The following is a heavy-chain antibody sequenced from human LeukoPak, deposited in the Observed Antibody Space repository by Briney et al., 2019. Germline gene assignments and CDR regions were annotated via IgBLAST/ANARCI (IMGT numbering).Heavy chain of an antibody. J-gene: IGHJ6*02. CDR3: AHQYQLLGSYCYYGMDV. CDR1: GFTFSSYG. CDR2: IRYDGSNK. D-gene: IGHD2-2*01. Sequence: PGGSLRLSCAASGFTFSSYGMHWVRQAPGKGLEWVAFIRYDGSNKYYADSVKGRFTISRDNSKNTLYLQMNSLRAEDTAVYYCAHQYQLLGSYCYYGMDVWGQGTTVTVSS. V-gene: IGHV3-30*02.